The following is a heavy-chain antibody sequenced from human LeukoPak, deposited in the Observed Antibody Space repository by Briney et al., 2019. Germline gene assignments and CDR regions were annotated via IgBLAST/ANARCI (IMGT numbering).Heavy chain of an antibody. V-gene: IGHV3-74*01. Sequence: PGGSLRLSCAASGFTFNNYWIHWVRQVPGKGLVWVSRINNDGSSASYVDSVKGRFTISRDNAKNTLFLQVNSLRAEDTAVYYCARRGTGHGMDVWGQGTTVIVSS. J-gene: IGHJ6*02. CDR3: ARRGTGHGMDV. CDR2: INNDGSSA. CDR1: GFTFNNYW. D-gene: IGHD1-1*01.